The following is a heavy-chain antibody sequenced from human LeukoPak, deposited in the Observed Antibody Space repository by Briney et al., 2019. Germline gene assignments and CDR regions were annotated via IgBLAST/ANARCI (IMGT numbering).Heavy chain of an antibody. V-gene: IGHV4-34*01. D-gene: IGHD5-18*01. J-gene: IGHJ6*02. CDR1: YGSLSGYY. CDR3: ARGDSYSYGYGETYYFGMDV. Sequence: SETLSLTCAVYYGSLSGYYWSWIRQPPGKGLEWIGEINHSGSTKYNPSLKSRVTISVDTSKNRFSLKLSSVTAADTAVYYCARGDSYSYGYGETYYFGMDVWGQGTTVTVSS. CDR2: INHSGST.